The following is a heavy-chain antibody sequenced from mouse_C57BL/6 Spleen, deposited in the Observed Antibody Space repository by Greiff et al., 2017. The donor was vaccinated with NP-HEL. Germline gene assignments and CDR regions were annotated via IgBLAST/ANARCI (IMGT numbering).Heavy chain of an antibody. Sequence: EVNLVESGEGLVKPGGSLKLSCAASGFTFSSYAMSWVRQTPEKRLEWVAYISSGGDYIYYADTVKGRFTISRDNARNTLYLQMSSLKSEDTAMYYCTREGYDAYYAMDYWGQGTSVTVSS. D-gene: IGHD2-2*01. V-gene: IGHV5-9-1*02. CDR2: ISSGGDYI. J-gene: IGHJ4*01. CDR3: TREGYDAYYAMDY. CDR1: GFTFSSYA.